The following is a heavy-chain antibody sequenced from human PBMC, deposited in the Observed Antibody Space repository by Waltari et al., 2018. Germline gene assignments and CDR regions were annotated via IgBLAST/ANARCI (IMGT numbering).Heavy chain of an antibody. Sequence: MQLVESGGGLVQPGGSLRLSCSASGFAVSDYAMYWVRQAPGKGLEYVSLINTYGDDPYYADSVKGRFTISRDNSEDILYLQMSSLRFEDTAVYYCVRMLGGVGMDVWGQGTTVTVSS. CDR3: VRMLGGVGMDV. CDR1: GFAVSDYA. V-gene: IGHV3-64D*08. CDR2: INTYGDDP. J-gene: IGHJ6*02. D-gene: IGHD3-10*02.